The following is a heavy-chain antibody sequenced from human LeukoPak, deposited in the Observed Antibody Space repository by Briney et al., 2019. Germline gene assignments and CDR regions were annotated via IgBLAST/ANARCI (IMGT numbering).Heavy chain of an antibody. D-gene: IGHD2-21*01. J-gene: IGHJ5*01. Sequence: GGSLRLSCAASGFTFSSYAMSWVRQAPGKGLEWVSAISGSGGSTYYADSVKGRFTISRDNSKNTLHLHLNSLRVEDTADYYCAKDPETYSSRWFDSWGQGTLVTVSS. V-gene: IGHV3-23*01. CDR1: GFTFSSYA. CDR3: AKDPETYSSRWFDS. CDR2: ISGSGGST.